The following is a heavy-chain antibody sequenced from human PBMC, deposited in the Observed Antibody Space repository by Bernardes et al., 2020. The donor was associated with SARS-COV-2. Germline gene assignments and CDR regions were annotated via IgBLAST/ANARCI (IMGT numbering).Heavy chain of an antibody. CDR1: GFTFSSYS. V-gene: IGHV3-21*01. CDR2: ISSSSSYI. Sequence: GGSLRLSCAASGFTFSSYSMNWVRQAPGKGLEWVSSISSSSSYIYYADSLKGRFTISRDNAKNSLYLQMNSLRAEDTAVYYCARLIAAAHNWFDPWGQGTLVTVSS. D-gene: IGHD6-13*01. CDR3: ARLIAAAHNWFDP. J-gene: IGHJ5*02.